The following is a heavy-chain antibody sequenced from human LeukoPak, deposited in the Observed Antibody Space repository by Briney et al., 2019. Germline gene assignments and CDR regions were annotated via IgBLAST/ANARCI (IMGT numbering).Heavy chain of an antibody. CDR2: ITPITNSA. CDR3: TRVNLRGSQYNWFDP. Sequence: GASVKVSCKTSGGTFRSHIFSWVRQAPGQGLEWMGRITPITNSAKYAQKFRDGLTITADTSTGTAYMELSSLTPEDTALYYCTRVNLRGSQYNWFDPWGQGTLVIVSS. D-gene: IGHD1-26*01. J-gene: IGHJ5*02. CDR1: GGTFRSHI. V-gene: IGHV1-69*08.